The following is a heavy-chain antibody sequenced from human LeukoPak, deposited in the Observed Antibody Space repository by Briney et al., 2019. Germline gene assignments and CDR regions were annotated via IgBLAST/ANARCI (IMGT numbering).Heavy chain of an antibody. V-gene: IGHV1-8*01. J-gene: IGHJ3*02. D-gene: IGHD2-2*01. CDR3: ARGRSSTRPFDAFDI. CDR2: MNPNSGNT. Sequence: ASVKVSCKASGYTFTSYDINWVRQATGQGLEWMGWMNPNSGNTGYAQKFQGRVTMTRNTSISTAYMELSSLRSEDTAVYYCARGRSSTRPFDAFDIWDQGTMVTVSS. CDR1: GYTFTSYD.